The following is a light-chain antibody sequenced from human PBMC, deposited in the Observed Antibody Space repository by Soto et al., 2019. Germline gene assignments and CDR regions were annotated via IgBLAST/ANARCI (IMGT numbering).Light chain of an antibody. V-gene: IGKV1-5*03. J-gene: IGKJ1*01. CDR2: KAS. CDR1: QTISSW. Sequence: DIQLTQSHFTLSASVRERVTLTCLASQTISSWLAWFQQRPGRAPKFLIYKASSLKNGVPLRFSGSGSGTEFTLTISSLQPDDFATYYCQHYNSYSEAFGQGTKVDIK. CDR3: QHYNSYSEA.